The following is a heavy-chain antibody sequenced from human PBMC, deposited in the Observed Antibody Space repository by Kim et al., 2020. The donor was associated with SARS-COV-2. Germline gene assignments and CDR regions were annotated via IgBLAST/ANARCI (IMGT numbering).Heavy chain of an antibody. J-gene: IGHJ4*02. CDR3: ARGGGYYDSSGYYYFHY. Sequence: VKGRFTISRDNAKNTLYLQMNSLRAEDTAVYYCARGGGYYDSSGYYYFHYWGQGTLVTVSS. V-gene: IGHV3-74*01. D-gene: IGHD3-22*01.